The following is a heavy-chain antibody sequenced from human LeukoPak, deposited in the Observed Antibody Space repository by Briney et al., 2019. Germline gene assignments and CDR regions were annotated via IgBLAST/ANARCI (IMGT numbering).Heavy chain of an antibody. Sequence: PSETLSLTCTVSGGSISSYFWSWIRQPPGKGLEWIGCIYSSGSTNYNPSLKNRAAISVDTSKNQFSLKLSSVTAADTAVYYCARLAGYSSSWYSWFDPWGQGTLVTVSS. J-gene: IGHJ5*02. D-gene: IGHD6-13*01. CDR2: IYSSGST. CDR1: GGSISSYF. CDR3: ARLAGYSSSWYSWFDP. V-gene: IGHV4-59*08.